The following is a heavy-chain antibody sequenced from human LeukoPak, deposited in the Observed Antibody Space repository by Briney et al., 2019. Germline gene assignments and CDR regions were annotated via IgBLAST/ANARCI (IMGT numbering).Heavy chain of an antibody. CDR2: IYYSGST. V-gene: IGHV4-59*01. J-gene: IGHJ4*02. CDR3: ARDRPGDSSLDY. D-gene: IGHD6-13*01. CDR1: GGSISSYY. Sequence: PSETLSLTCTVSGGSISSYYWSWIRQPPGKGLEWIGYIYYSGSTNYNPSLKSRVTISVDTSKNQFSLKLTSVTAADTAVYYCARDRPGDSSLDYWGQGTLVTVSS.